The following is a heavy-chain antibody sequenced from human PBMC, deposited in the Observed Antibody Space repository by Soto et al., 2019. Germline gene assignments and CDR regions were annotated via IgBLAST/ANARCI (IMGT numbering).Heavy chain of an antibody. CDR1: GFTFSSYS. CDR3: ARDEGGSSSWYYFDY. CDR2: ISSSSSYI. Sequence: EVQLVESGGGLVKPGGSLRLSCAASGFTFSSYSMNWVRQAPGKGLEWVSSISSSSSYIYYADSVKGRFTISRDNAKNSLYRQMTSLRAEDTAVYYCARDEGGSSSWYYFDYWGQGPLVTVSS. D-gene: IGHD6-13*01. V-gene: IGHV3-21*01. J-gene: IGHJ4*02.